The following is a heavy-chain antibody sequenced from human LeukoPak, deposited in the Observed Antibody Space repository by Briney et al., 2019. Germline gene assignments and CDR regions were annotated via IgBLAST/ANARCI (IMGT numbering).Heavy chain of an antibody. Sequence: ASVKVSCKASGYTFTGYFMHWVRQAPGQGLEWMGWISAYNGNTNYAQKLQGRVTMTTDTSTSTAYMELRSLRSDDTAVYYCAGVLLWFGELSFGAFDYWGQGTLVTVSS. D-gene: IGHD3-10*01. V-gene: IGHV1-18*04. CDR1: GYTFTGYF. CDR2: ISAYNGNT. J-gene: IGHJ4*02. CDR3: AGVLLWFGELSFGAFDY.